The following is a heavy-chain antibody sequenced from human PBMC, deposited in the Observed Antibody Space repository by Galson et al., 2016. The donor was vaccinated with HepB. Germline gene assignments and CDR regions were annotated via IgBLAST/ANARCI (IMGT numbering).Heavy chain of an antibody. J-gene: IGHJ3*02. Sequence: SLRLSCAASGFTFSSYGMSWVRQAPGKGLEGVSGITGSGGSTYYADSVKGRFTISRDNSKNTLYLQMNSLRAEDTAVYYCAKPHIAVAGHGGLAFNMWGQGTMVTVPS. CDR2: ITGSGGST. V-gene: IGHV3-23*01. CDR3: AKPHIAVAGHGGLAFNM. CDR1: GFTFSSYG. D-gene: IGHD6-19*01.